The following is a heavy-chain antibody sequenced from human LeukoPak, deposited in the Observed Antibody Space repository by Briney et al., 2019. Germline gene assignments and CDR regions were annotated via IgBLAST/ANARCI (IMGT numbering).Heavy chain of an antibody. J-gene: IGHJ4*02. Sequence: ASVKVSCKASGGTFSSYAISWVRQAPGQGLEWMGWISAYNGNTNYAQKLQGRVTMTTDTSTSTAYMELRSLRSDNTAVYYCARARRLNWKDSFDYWGQGTLVTVSS. D-gene: IGHD1-20*01. CDR1: GGTFSSYA. CDR3: ARARRLNWKDSFDY. V-gene: IGHV1-18*01. CDR2: ISAYNGNT.